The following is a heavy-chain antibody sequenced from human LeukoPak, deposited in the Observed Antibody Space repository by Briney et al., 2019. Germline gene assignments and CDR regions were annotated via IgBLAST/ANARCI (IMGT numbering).Heavy chain of an antibody. CDR3: AKEGYDFWSGPTGFDP. J-gene: IGHJ5*02. V-gene: IGHV3-23*01. CDR2: ISGSGGST. CDR1: GFTFSSYA. D-gene: IGHD3-3*01. Sequence: GGSLRLSCAASGFTFSSYAMSSVRQAPGKGLEWVSAISGSGGSTYYAYSVKGRFTISRDNSKNTLYLQMNSLRAEDTAVYYCAKEGYDFWSGPTGFDPWGQGTLVTVSS.